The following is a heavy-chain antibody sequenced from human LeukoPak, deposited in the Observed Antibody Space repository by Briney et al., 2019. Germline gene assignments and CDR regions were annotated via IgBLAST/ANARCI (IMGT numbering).Heavy chain of an antibody. J-gene: IGHJ4*02. Sequence: AASVRVSCKASGYTFTSFGISWVRQAPGQGLEWMGWISPYNGNTNYPQKVQGRITVTTDTSTSTAYMELRSLRSDDTAVYYCASDKNHYDTRGDFWGQGTLVTVSS. V-gene: IGHV1-18*01. D-gene: IGHD3-22*01. CDR3: ASDKNHYDTRGDF. CDR2: ISPYNGNT. CDR1: GYTFTSFG.